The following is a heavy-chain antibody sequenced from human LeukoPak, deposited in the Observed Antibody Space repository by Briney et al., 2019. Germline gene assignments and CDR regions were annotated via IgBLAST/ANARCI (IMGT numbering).Heavy chain of an antibody. V-gene: IGHV3-74*01. CDR2: IDSDGSST. J-gene: IGHJ4*02. CDR1: GFSFSTYW. D-gene: IGHD4-17*01. Sequence: SGGSLRLSCAASGFSFSTYWMHWVRQAPGKGLVWVSRIDSDGSSTTYADSVKGRFTISRDNAKNTLSLQMNSLRAEDTAVYYCARGKNGDSLFDYWGQGTLVTVSS. CDR3: ARGKNGDSLFDY.